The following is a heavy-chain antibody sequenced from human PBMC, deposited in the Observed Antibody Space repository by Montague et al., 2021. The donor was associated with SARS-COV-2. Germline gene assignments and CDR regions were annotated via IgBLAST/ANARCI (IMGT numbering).Heavy chain of an antibody. V-gene: IGHV4-59*01. D-gene: IGHD6-13*01. J-gene: IGHJ3*02. CDR3: ASVGRGSSWYEVAFDI. CDR1: GGSISRYS. CDR2: IYNSGST. Sequence: SETLSLTCTVSGGSISRYSWTWIRQPPGKGLEWIGYIYNSGSTNYNPSLTSRVTISVDTSKNQFSLKLSSVAAADTAVYYCASVGRGSSWYEVAFDIWGQGTVVTVSS.